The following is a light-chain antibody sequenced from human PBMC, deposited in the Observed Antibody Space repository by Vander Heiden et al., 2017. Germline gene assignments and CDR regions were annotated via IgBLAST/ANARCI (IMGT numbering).Light chain of an antibody. V-gene: IGLV1-51*01. Sequence: QSVLTQPPSVSAAPGQRVTISRSGRRSNIGNNYVSLYQHLPGTSPKLLIYDNNKRPSGIPDRFSGSKSGTSATLGITGLQTGDEADYYCATWDTSLSAMIFGGGTKLTGL. J-gene: IGLJ2*01. CDR3: ATWDTSLSAMI. CDR2: DNN. CDR1: RSNIGNNY.